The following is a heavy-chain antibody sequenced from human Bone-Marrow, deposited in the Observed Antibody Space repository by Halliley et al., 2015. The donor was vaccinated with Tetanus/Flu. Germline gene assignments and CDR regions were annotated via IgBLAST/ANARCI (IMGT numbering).Heavy chain of an antibody. D-gene: IGHD3-22*01. J-gene: IGHJ4*02. Sequence: SGFSFTEYEMNWVRQAPGKGLEWISSISGGGSTIDYADSLWGRFTISRDNARNFLFLQMSRLGAEDTGLYYCARGDSYYYDTSGLKDFDYWGQGALVTVSS. CDR3: ARGDSYYYDTSGLKDFDY. V-gene: IGHV3-48*03. CDR1: GFSFTEYE. CDR2: ISGGGSTI.